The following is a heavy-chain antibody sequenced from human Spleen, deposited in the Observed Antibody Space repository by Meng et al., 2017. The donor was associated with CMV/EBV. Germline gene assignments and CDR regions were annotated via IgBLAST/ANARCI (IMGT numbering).Heavy chain of an antibody. CDR2: IYYSGSTNYDSGST. V-gene: IGHV4-39*07. J-gene: IGHJ5*02. CDR3: VRDVGYCSGGTCSDL. Sequence: SETLSLTCTVSGGSVRSGTYYWSWIRQPPGKGLEWIGYIYYSGSTNYDSGSTNYNPSLKSRVTISVDTSKNQFSLKLTSVSAADTAVYYCVRDVGYCSGGTCSDLWGQGTLVTVSS. CDR1: GGSVRSGTYY. D-gene: IGHD2-15*01.